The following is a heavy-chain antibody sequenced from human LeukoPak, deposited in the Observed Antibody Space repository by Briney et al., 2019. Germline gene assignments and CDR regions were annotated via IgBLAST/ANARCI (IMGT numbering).Heavy chain of an antibody. CDR1: GGSFSGYY. CDR2: INHSGST. J-gene: IGHJ4*02. D-gene: IGHD4-11*01. V-gene: IGHV4-34*01. Sequence: SETLSLTCAVYGGSFSGYYWSWIRQPPGKGLEWIGEINHSGSTNYNPSLKSRATISVDTSKNQFSLKLSSVTAADTAVYYCARGTGGTTYWGQGTLVTVSS. CDR3: ARGTGGTTY.